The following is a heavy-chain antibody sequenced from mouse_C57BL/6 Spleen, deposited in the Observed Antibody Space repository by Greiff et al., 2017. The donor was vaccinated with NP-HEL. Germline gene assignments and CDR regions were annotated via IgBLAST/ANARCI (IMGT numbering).Heavy chain of an antibody. J-gene: IGHJ2*01. CDR1: GYTFTSYD. CDR3: ARGSDYDGYYFDY. CDR2: IYPRDGST. V-gene: IGHV1-85*01. D-gene: IGHD2-4*01. Sequence: VQLQQSGPELVKPGASVKLSCKASGYTFTSYDINWVKQRPGQGLEWIGWIYPRDGSTKYNEKFKGKATLTVDTSSSTAYMELHSLTSEDSAVYFCARGSDYDGYYFDYWGQGTTLTVSS.